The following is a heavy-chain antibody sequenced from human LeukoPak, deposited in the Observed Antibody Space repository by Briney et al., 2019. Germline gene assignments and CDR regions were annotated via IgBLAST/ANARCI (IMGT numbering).Heavy chain of an antibody. CDR3: TRESSSGYYLSF. J-gene: IGHJ4*02. CDR1: GFTVSINY. D-gene: IGHD3-22*01. V-gene: IGHV3-66*01. Sequence: GGSLRLSCAASGFTVSINYMSWVRQAPGKGPEWVSVIYSGGRTYYADSVKGRFTISRDNSKNTVFLQMDSLRAEDTAVYYCTRESSSGYYLSFWGQGTLVTVSS. CDR2: IYSGGRT.